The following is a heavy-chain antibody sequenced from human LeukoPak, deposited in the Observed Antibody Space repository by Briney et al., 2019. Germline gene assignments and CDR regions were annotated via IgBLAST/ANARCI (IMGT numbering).Heavy chain of an antibody. V-gene: IGHV4-59*12. D-gene: IGHD6-13*01. J-gene: IGHJ4*02. CDR3: AASHSSSWHF. Sequence: SETLSLTCTVSGGSISSYYWGWIRQPPGKGLEWIGYIYYSGSTNYNPFLKSRVTISVDTSKNQFSLKLSSVTAADTAVYYCAASHSSSWHFWGQGTLVTVSS. CDR1: GGSISSYY. CDR2: IYYSGST.